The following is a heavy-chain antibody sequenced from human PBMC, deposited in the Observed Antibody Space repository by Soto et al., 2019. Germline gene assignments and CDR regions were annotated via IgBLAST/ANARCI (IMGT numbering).Heavy chain of an antibody. J-gene: IGHJ5*02. Sequence: QITLKESGPTLVKPTQTLTLTCTFSGFSLSTSGVGVGWIRQPPGKALEWLALIYWDDDKRYSPSLKSRLTITEDTSKNQVVLTMTNMDPVDTATYYCARTPDLAAEHLGRVYNWFDPWGQGTLVTVSS. D-gene: IGHD6-13*01. V-gene: IGHV2-5*02. CDR1: GFSLSTSGVG. CDR2: IYWDDDK. CDR3: ARTPDLAAEHLGRVYNWFDP.